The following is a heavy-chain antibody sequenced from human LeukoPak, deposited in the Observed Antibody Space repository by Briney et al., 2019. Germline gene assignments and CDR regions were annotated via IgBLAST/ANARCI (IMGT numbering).Heavy chain of an antibody. CDR2: IYYSGGT. J-gene: IGHJ5*02. Sequence: SETLSLTCTVSGGSISSGDYYWSWIRQPPGKGLEWIGYIYYSGGTYYNPSLKSRVTISVDTSKNQFSLKLSSVTAADTAVYYCARVARYCSSTSCYPFWFDPWGPGTLVTVSS. D-gene: IGHD2-2*01. CDR1: GGSISSGDYY. V-gene: IGHV4-30-4*08. CDR3: ARVARYCSSTSCYPFWFDP.